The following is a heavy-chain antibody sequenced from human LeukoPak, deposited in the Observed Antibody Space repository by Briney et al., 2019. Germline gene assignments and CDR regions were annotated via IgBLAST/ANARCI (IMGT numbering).Heavy chain of an antibody. CDR2: IKEDGSEK. CDR1: GFTFRRYW. Sequence: GGSLRLSCVASGFTFRRYWMNWVRQAPGKGLEWVANIKEDGSEKNYVDSVKGRFTISRDNVKNSLYLQMNSLRAEDTAVYYCARDPSSLRDSFDYWGQGTVVTVSS. J-gene: IGHJ4*02. V-gene: IGHV3-7*01. CDR3: ARDPSSLRDSFDY.